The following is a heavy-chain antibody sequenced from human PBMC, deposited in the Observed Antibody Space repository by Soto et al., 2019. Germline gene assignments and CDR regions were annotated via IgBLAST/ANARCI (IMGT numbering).Heavy chain of an antibody. V-gene: IGHV4-39*01. CDR2: IYYSGST. J-gene: IGHJ5*02. D-gene: IGHD1-7*01. Sequence: PSETLSLTCTVSGGSISSSSYYWGWIRQPPGKGLEWIGSIYYSGSTYYNPSLKSRVTISVDTSKNQFSLKLSSVTAADTAVYYCARQRRTTWFDPWGQGTLVTVS. CDR3: ARQRRTTWFDP. CDR1: GGSISSSSYY.